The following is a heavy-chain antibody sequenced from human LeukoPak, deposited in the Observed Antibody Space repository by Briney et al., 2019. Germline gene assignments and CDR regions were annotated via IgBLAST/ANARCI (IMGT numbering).Heavy chain of an antibody. V-gene: IGHV3-7*01. CDR3: ARSLWSGYYTDDAFDI. J-gene: IGHJ3*02. Sequence: GGSLRLSCAASGFIFSSYWMSWARQAPGKGLEWVANIKQDGSEKYYVDSVKGRFTISRDNAKNSLYLQMNSLRAEDTAVYYCARSLWSGYYTDDAFDIWGQGTMVTVSS. D-gene: IGHD3-3*01. CDR1: GFIFSSYW. CDR2: IKQDGSEK.